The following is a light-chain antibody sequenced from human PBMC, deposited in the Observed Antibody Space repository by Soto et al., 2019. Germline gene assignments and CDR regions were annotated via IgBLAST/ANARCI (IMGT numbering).Light chain of an antibody. V-gene: IGLV1-40*01. J-gene: IGLJ1*01. CDR1: SSNIGAGYP. CDR3: QSYDSSLSGYV. CDR2: GNT. Sequence: QSVLAQPRSVSGAPGQRITISCTGSSSNIGAGYPVHWYQQLPGTAPKLLIFGNTIRPSGVPDRFSGSRSGLAITGLQAEDEADYYCQSYDSSLSGYVFGTGTKVTVL.